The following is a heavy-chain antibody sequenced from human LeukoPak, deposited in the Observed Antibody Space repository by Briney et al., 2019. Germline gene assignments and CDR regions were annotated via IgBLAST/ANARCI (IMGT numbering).Heavy chain of an antibody. Sequence: ASVKVSCKASGYTFTSYGISWVRQAPGQGLEWMGWNSAYNGNTNYAQELQGRVTMTTDTSTGTAYIELRSLRSDDTAVYSCARRDEGSSSWYEGNWFDPWGQGTLVTVSS. CDR2: NSAYNGNT. CDR3: ARRDEGSSSWYEGNWFDP. J-gene: IGHJ5*02. CDR1: GYTFTSYG. D-gene: IGHD6-13*01. V-gene: IGHV1-18*01.